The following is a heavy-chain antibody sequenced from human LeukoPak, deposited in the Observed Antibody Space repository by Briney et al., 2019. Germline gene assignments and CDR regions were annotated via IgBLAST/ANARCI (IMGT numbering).Heavy chain of an antibody. CDR3: ARDGLAAATLHWCFDL. V-gene: IGHV3-21*01. Sequence: GGSLRLSCAASGFAFNTYSMNWVRQAPGKGLEWVSFIFSSSTYIYYTDSVKGRFTISRDNARNSLYLQMNSLRAEDTAVYYCARDGLAAATLHWCFDLWGRGTLVTVSS. CDR1: GFAFNTYS. D-gene: IGHD2-15*01. CDR2: IFSSSTYI. J-gene: IGHJ2*01.